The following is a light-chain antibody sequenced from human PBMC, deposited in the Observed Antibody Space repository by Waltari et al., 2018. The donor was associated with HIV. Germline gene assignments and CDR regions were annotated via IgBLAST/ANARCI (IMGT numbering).Light chain of an antibody. J-gene: IGLJ2*01. Sequence: SYELTQPPSVSVSPGQTASITCSGNKLGGKYASWYQQKPGQSPVLVIYQDNKRPSGIPERFSGSNSGNTATLTIGGTQTMDEADYYCQAWDSATGVFGGGTNLTVL. CDR2: QDN. CDR1: KLGGKY. CDR3: QAWDSATGV. V-gene: IGLV3-1*01.